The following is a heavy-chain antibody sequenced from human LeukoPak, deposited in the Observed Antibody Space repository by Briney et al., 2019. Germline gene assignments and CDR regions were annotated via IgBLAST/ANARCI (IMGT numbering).Heavy chain of an antibody. CDR2: ISAYNGNT. J-gene: IGHJ4*02. D-gene: IGHD2-15*01. CDR1: GYTFTSYG. Sequence: APVKVSCKASGYTFTSYGISWVRQAPGQGLEWMGWISAYNGNTNYAQKLQGRVTMTTDTSTSTAYMELRSLRSDDTAVYYCARDVEEPRVCSGGSCPVDYWGQGTLVTVSS. CDR3: ARDVEEPRVCSGGSCPVDY. V-gene: IGHV1-18*01.